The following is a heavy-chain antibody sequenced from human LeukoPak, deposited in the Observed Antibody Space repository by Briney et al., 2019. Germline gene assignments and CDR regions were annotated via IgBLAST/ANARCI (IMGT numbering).Heavy chain of an antibody. Sequence: GGSLRLSCEASGFTFSSYGIHWVRQAPGKGLEWVAVISYDGSNKYYADSVKGRFTISRDNSKNTLYLQMNSLRAEDTAVYYCARNRITPGIAAVLDYWGQGTLVTVSS. V-gene: IGHV3-30*19. CDR1: GFTFSSYG. D-gene: IGHD6-13*01. CDR2: ISYDGSNK. CDR3: ARNRITPGIAAVLDY. J-gene: IGHJ4*02.